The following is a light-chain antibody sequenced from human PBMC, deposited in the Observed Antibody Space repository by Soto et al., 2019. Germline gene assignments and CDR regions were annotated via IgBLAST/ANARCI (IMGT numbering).Light chain of an antibody. CDR3: QQYDNLPLT. V-gene: IGKV1-33*01. J-gene: IGKJ2*01. Sequence: DIQMTQSPSSLSASVGDRVTITCQASQDISNFLNWYQRKQGKAPILLISDASTLETGVQSRFSGGGSGADFTFTISSLQPEDIATYYCQQYDNLPLTFGQGTTLEIK. CDR2: DAS. CDR1: QDISNF.